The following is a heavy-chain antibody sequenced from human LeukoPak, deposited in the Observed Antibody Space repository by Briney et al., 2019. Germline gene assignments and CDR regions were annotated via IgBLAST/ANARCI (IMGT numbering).Heavy chain of an antibody. Sequence: PSETLSLTCTVSGGSISSSSYYWGWIRQPPGKGLEWIGSIYYSGSTYYNPSLKSRVTISVDTSKNQFSLKLSSVTAADTAVYYCARGRRGTTVTTVELGYWGQGTLVTVSS. J-gene: IGHJ4*02. CDR1: GGSISSSSYY. CDR3: ARGRRGTTVTTVELGY. D-gene: IGHD4-17*01. V-gene: IGHV4-39*07. CDR2: IYYSGST.